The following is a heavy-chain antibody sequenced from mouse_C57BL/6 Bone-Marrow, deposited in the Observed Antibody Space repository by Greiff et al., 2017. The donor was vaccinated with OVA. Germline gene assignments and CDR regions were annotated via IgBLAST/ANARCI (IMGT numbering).Heavy chain of an antibody. J-gene: IGHJ2*01. Sequence: EVKLQESGPGLVKPSPSLTLTCSVTGYSITSGYYWNWIRQFPGNKLEWMGYISYDGSNNYNPTLKNRISITRDTSKNQSFMKLNYVTTKETATYYGADDLNYSNQYYFDYWGQGTTLTVSS. V-gene: IGHV3-6*01. CDR2: ISYDGSN. CDR1: GYSITSGYY. D-gene: IGHD2-5*01. CDR3: ADDLNYSNQYYFDY.